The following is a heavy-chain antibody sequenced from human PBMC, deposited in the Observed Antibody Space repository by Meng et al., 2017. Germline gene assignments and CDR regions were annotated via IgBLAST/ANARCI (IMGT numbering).Heavy chain of an antibody. CDR2: INHSGST. CDR1: GGSFSGYY. CDR3: ARRRGGSSDWFDP. D-gene: IGHD6-6*01. J-gene: IGHJ5*02. Sequence: QRPLQQWGAGLLKPSETLPLTCAVYGGSFSGYYWSWIRQPPGKGLEWIGEINHSGSTNYNPSLKSRVTISVDTSKNQFSLKLSSVTAADTAVYYCARRRGGSSDWFDPWGQGTLVTVSS. V-gene: IGHV4-34*01.